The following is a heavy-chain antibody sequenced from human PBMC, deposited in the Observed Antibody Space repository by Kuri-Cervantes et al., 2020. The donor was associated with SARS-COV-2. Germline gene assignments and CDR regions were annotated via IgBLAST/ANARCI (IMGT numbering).Heavy chain of an antibody. D-gene: IGHD6-13*01. V-gene: IGHV3-74*01. CDR3: ARAYSSSYVLYFDY. J-gene: IGHJ4*02. Sequence: ESLKISCAASGFTFSSYWMHWVRQAPGKGLVWVSRINSDGSSTSYADSVKGRFTISRDNAKNTLYLQMNSLRAEDTAVYYCARAYSSSYVLYFDYWGQGTLVTVSS. CDR1: GFTFSSYW. CDR2: INSDGSST.